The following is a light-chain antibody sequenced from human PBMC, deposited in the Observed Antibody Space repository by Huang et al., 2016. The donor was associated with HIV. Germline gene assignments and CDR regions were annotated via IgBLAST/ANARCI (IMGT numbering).Light chain of an antibody. CDR1: ETITTY. CDR3: QQTYTLPA. Sequence: DIQPTQSLAALSASVGDRGTITCRANETITTYLKWDQQKPGTAPHLLIYGASNLRSGVPSRFSGSGSGTDFTLIISGLQPEDFATYYCQQTYTLPAFGRGTKVEIK. CDR2: GAS. V-gene: IGKV1-39*01. J-gene: IGKJ1*01.